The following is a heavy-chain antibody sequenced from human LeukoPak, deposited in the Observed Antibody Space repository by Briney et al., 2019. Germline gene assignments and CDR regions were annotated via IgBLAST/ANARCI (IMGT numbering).Heavy chain of an antibody. CDR2: IYYSGST. V-gene: IGHV4-31*03. CDR1: GGSISSGGYY. J-gene: IGHJ4*02. D-gene: IGHD3-10*01. CDR3: ARNRPNYYGSGRPKTPTRIDY. Sequence: SETLSLTCTVSGGSISSGGYYWSWIRQHPGKGLEWIGYIYYSGSTYYNPSLKSRVTISVDTSKNQFSLKLSSVTAADTAVYYCARNRPNYYGSGRPKTPTRIDYWGQGTLVTVSS.